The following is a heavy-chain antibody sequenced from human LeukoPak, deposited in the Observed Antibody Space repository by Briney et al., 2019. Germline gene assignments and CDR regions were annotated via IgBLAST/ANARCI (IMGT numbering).Heavy chain of an antibody. CDR2: IKPDGSEK. Sequence: GGALRLSCGASGFAFRSHCMNWVRQAPGKGLEWLGNIKPDGSEKYYVDSLKGRFIISRDNAKNSLYLQMNSLRAEDTALYYCAKDGRPGSFWGQGTTVTVSS. CDR1: GFAFRSHC. J-gene: IGHJ3*01. CDR3: AKDGRPGSF. V-gene: IGHV3-7*03. D-gene: IGHD1-14*01.